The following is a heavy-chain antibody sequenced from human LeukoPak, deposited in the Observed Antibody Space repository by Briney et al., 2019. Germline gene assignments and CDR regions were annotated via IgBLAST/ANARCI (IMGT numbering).Heavy chain of an antibody. J-gene: IGHJ4*02. Sequence: PGRSLRLSCAASGFTFSSYAMLWVRQAPGKGLEWVSTISSSGDSTYYADSVKGRFTISRDNSKNTLYLQMNSLRAEDTAVYFCAKGYSGSYSAFDYWGQGTLVTVSS. CDR1: GFTFSSYA. CDR3: AKGYSGSYSAFDY. CDR2: ISSSGDST. V-gene: IGHV3-23*01. D-gene: IGHD1-26*01.